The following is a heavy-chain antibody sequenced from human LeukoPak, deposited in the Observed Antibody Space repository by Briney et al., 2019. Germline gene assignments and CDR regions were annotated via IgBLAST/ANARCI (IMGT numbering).Heavy chain of an antibody. V-gene: IGHV4-61*02. CDR3: AGDHRDFDL. Sequence: PSETLSLTCTVSGGSISSGSYYWSWIRQPAGKGLEWIGRIYTSGSTNYNPSLKSRVTISVDTSKNQFSLKLSSVTAADTAVYYCAGDHRDFDLWGRGTLVTVSS. J-gene: IGHJ2*01. CDR1: GGSISSGSYY. CDR2: IYTSGST.